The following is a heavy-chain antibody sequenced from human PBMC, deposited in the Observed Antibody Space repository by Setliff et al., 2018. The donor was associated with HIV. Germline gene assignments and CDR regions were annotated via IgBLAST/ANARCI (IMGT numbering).Heavy chain of an antibody. CDR2: IRSKAYGATT. D-gene: IGHD6-13*01. Sequence: PGGSLRLSCKTSGFNFRDYAINWVRQAPGKGLEWVSFIRSKAYGATTDYAASVKGRFTMSRDDSRSIAYLQMNSLKTEDTAVYYCTSRTGYTSSWYGWGADYWGQGTLVTAPQ. J-gene: IGHJ4*02. V-gene: IGHV3-49*04. CDR3: TSRTGYTSSWYGWGADY. CDR1: GFNFRDYA.